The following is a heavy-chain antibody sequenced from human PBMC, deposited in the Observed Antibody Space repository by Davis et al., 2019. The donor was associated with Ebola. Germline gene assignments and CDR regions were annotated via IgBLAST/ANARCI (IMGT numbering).Heavy chain of an antibody. CDR1: GFSFSSYS. D-gene: IGHD4-17*01. CDR2: ISSSSDII. CDR3: AKDLYGDYKLEC. Sequence: PGGSLRLSCEASGFSFSSYSINWVRQAPGRGLEWISYISSSSDIIYYADSVRGRFTISRDNSKNTLYLQMDSLRAEDTARYYCAKDLYGDYKLECWGQGTLVTVSS. J-gene: IGHJ4*02. V-gene: IGHV3-48*01.